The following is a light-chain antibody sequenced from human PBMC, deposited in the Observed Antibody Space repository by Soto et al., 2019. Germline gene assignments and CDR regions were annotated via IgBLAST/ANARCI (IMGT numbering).Light chain of an antibody. CDR3: QQYNTWPPIT. Sequence: EIVMTQSPATLSVSPGERATLSCRASQNVRSNLAWYQQKPGQAPRLLIFGASTRATGIPARFSGTGSGTEFTLTISSLQSEDFAVYYGQQYNTWPPITFGQGTRLEIK. CDR1: QNVRSN. CDR2: GAS. V-gene: IGKV3-15*01. J-gene: IGKJ5*01.